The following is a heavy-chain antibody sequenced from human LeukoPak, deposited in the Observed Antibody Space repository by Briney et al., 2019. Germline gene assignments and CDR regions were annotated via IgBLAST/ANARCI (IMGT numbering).Heavy chain of an antibody. CDR3: ARDNSVEDTAWWFDP. CDR1: GYTFTSYY. CDR2: INPSGGST. D-gene: IGHD4-23*01. Sequence: ASVKVSCKASGYTFTSYYMHWVRQAPGQGLEWMGIINPSGGSTSYAQKFQGRVTVTRDMSTSTDYMELSSLRSEDTAVYYCARDNSVEDTAWWFDPWGQGTLVTVSS. V-gene: IGHV1-46*01. J-gene: IGHJ5*02.